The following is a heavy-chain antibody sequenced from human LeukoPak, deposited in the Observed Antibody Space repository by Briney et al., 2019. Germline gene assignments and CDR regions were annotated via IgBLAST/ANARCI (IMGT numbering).Heavy chain of an antibody. CDR2: ISGRGASK. Sequence: GGSLRLSCAVSGLTFNNYAMSWVRQAPGKGLEWVSGISGRGASKYYADSVRGRFTISRDNSKNTLYLQMNSLRAEDTAVYYCARDRGNSLDYWGQGVLVIVSS. CDR1: GLTFNNYA. J-gene: IGHJ4*02. V-gene: IGHV3-23*01. D-gene: IGHD4-23*01. CDR3: ARDRGNSLDY.